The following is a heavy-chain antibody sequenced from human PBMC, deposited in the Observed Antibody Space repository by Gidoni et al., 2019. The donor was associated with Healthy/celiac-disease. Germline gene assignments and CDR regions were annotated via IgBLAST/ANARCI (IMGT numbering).Heavy chain of an antibody. CDR1: GFTFSIYA. CDR3: AKVPSSYATGYWFDP. CDR2: ISGSGGST. J-gene: IGHJ5*02. Sequence: EVQLLESGGGLVQPGGSLRLSCAASGFTFSIYAMSWFRQAPGKGLEGVSAISGSGGSTYYADSVKGRFTISRDNSKNTLYLQMNSLRAEDTAVYYCAKVPSSYATGYWFDPWGQGTLVTVSS. V-gene: IGHV3-23*01. D-gene: IGHD2-2*01.